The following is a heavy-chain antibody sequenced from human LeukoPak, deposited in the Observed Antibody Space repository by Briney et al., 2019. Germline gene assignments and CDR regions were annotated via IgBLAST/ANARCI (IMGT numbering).Heavy chain of an antibody. CDR1: GFTFSSYW. CDR2: ISSSSSAI. V-gene: IGHV3-48*01. CDR3: ARDWGSYDFWSGYYGSWFDP. D-gene: IGHD3-3*01. Sequence: GGSLRLSCAASGFTFSSYWMSWVRQAPGKGLEWVSYISSSSSAIYYADSVKGRFTISRDNAKNSLYLQMNSLRAEDTAVYYCARDWGSYDFWSGYYGSWFDPWGQGTLVTVSS. J-gene: IGHJ5*02.